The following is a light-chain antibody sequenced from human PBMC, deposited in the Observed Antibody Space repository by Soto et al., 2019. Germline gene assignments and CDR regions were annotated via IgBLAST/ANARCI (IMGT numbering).Light chain of an antibody. CDR3: QQYYSTRT. Sequence: DIVMTQSPDSLAVSLGERATINCKSSQSVLYSSNNKNYLAWYQQKPGQPPKLLIYWASTRESGVPDRFSGSGSGTHFTLTISSLQAEDVAVYYCQQYYSTRTFGQGTKVDIK. J-gene: IGKJ1*01. CDR2: WAS. V-gene: IGKV4-1*01. CDR1: QSVLYSSNNKNY.